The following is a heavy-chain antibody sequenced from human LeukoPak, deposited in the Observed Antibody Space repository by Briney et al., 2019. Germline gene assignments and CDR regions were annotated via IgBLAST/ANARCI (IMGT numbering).Heavy chain of an antibody. CDR3: ARDYYGSGSYYTTKGYFDY. Sequence: PGGSLRLSCAASGFTFSSYAMHWVRQAPGKGLEWVAVISYDGSNKYYADSVKGRFTISRDNSKNTLYLQMNSLRAEDTAVYYCARDYYGSGSYYTTKGYFDYWGQGTLVTVSS. V-gene: IGHV3-30*04. J-gene: IGHJ4*02. CDR1: GFTFSSYA. D-gene: IGHD3-10*01. CDR2: ISYDGSNK.